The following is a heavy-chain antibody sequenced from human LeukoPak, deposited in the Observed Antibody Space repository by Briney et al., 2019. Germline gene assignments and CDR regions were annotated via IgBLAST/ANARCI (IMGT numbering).Heavy chain of an antibody. D-gene: IGHD6-13*01. V-gene: IGHV4-34*01. J-gene: IGHJ4*02. CDR3: ARGTPYSSSWYRH. Sequence: SETLSLTCAVYGGSFSGYYWSWIRQPPGKGLEWIGEINHSGSTNYNPSLKSRVTISVDTSKNQFSLKLSSVTAADTAVYYCARGTPYSSSWYRHWGQGTLVTVSS. CDR1: GGSFSGYY. CDR2: INHSGST.